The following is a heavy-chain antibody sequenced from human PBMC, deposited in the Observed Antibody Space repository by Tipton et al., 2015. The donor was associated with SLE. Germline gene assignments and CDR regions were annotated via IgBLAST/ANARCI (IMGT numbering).Heavy chain of an antibody. CDR2: IYYDGNT. Sequence: TLSLTCTVSGGSIGSSSSSWAWIRQSPNKGLEWIGNIYYDGNTYFNPSLKSRVTISVDTSKNQFSLRLSSVTAADTAVYYCARDYYDSRGYTLFDYWGQGALVTVSS. CDR3: ARDYYDSRGYTLFDY. CDR1: GGSIGSSSSS. D-gene: IGHD3-22*01. V-gene: IGHV4-39*07. J-gene: IGHJ4*02.